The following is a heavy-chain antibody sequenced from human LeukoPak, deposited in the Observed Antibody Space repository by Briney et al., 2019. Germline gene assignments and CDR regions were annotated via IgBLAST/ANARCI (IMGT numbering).Heavy chain of an antibody. CDR1: AGSISSSSYY. Sequence: SETLSPTCTVSAGSISSSSYYWGWIRQPPGKGLEWIGSIYYSGSTYYNPSLKSRVTISVDTSKNQFSLKLSSVTAADTAVYYCARATYIYGSGSYLPSIFDYWGQGTLVTVSS. D-gene: IGHD3-10*01. J-gene: IGHJ4*02. V-gene: IGHV4-39*01. CDR3: ARATYIYGSGSYLPSIFDY. CDR2: IYYSGST.